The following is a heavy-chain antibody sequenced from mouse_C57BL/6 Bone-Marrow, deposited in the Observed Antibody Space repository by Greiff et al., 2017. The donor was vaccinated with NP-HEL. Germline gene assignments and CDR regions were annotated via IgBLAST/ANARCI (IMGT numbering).Heavy chain of an antibody. V-gene: IGHV1-78*01. CDR3: ARNYGSSYLYWYFDV. J-gene: IGHJ1*03. CDR1: GYTFTDHT. D-gene: IGHD1-1*01. CDR2: IYPRDGST. Sequence: QQVDAELVKPGASVKISCKVSGYTFTDHTIHWMKQRPEQGLEWIGYIYPRDGSTKYNEKFKGKATLTADKSSSTAYMQLNSLTSEDSAVYFCARNYGSSYLYWYFDVWGTGTTVTVSS.